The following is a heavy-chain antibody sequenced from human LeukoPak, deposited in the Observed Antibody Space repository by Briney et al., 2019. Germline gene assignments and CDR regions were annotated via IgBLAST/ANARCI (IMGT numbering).Heavy chain of an antibody. J-gene: IGHJ4*02. CDR1: GGTFISYA. V-gene: IGHV1-69*13. D-gene: IGHD3-22*01. CDR2: IIPIFSTA. CDR3: ARRYYYDSSGYNY. Sequence: SVKVSCKASGGTFISYAISWVRQAPGQGLEWMGGIIPIFSTANYAQKFQGRVTITADESTSTAYMELSSLRSEDTAVYYCARRYYYDSSGYNYWGQGTLVTVSS.